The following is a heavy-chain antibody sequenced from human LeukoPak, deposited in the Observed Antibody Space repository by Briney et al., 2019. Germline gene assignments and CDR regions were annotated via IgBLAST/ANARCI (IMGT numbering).Heavy chain of an antibody. Sequence: PSETLSLTCTVSGGSISSSSYYWGWIRQPPGKGLEWIGYIYYSGSTYYNPSLKSRVTISVDTSKNQFSLKLSSVTAADTAVYYCARGLQQQLDQEYFDYWGQGTLVTVSS. V-gene: IGHV4-31*03. CDR3: ARGLQQQLDQEYFDY. CDR2: IYYSGST. D-gene: IGHD6-13*01. CDR1: GGSISSSSYY. J-gene: IGHJ4*02.